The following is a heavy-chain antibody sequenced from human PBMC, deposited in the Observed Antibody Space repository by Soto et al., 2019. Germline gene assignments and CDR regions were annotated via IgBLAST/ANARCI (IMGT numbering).Heavy chain of an antibody. Sequence: GGSLRLSCATSGFTFSSRWMHWVRQAPGKGLVWVSYINSDGSTTTYADSVKGRFTISRDNAKNTVYLQMNSLGVDDTAVYYCARDTSYSTDYWGQGTLVTVSS. D-gene: IGHD2-2*01. J-gene: IGHJ4*02. CDR2: INSDGSTT. CDR1: GFTFSSRW. V-gene: IGHV3-74*01. CDR3: ARDTSYSTDY.